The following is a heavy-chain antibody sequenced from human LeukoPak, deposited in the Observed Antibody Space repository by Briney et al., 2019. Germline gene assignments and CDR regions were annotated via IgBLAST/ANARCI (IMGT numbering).Heavy chain of an antibody. CDR3: ARDPKGPDDYVPDY. CDR2: ISSSSSYI. D-gene: IGHD4-17*01. Sequence: GGSLRLSCAASGFTFSSYSMTWVRQAPGKGLKWVSSISSSSSYIYYADSVKGRFTISRDNAKNSLYLQMNSLRAEDTAVYYCARDPKGPDDYVPDYWGQGTLVTVSS. V-gene: IGHV3-21*01. CDR1: GFTFSSYS. J-gene: IGHJ4*02.